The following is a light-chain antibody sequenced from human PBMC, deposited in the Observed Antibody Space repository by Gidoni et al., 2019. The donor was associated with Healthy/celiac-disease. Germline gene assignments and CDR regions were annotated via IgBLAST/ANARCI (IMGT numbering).Light chain of an antibody. CDR1: SSDVGGYNY. Sequence: HSALTQPAPVAGAPGPPITISCTGTSSDVGGYNYVSWYQQHPGKAPKLMIYEVSNRPSGVSNRFSGSKSGNTASLTISGLQAEDEADYYCSSYTSSSTLEVFGTGTKVTVL. V-gene: IGLV2-14*01. CDR2: EVS. J-gene: IGLJ1*01. CDR3: SSYTSSSTLEV.